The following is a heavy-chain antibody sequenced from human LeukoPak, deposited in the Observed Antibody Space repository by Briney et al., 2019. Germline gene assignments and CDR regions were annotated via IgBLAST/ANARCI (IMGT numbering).Heavy chain of an antibody. Sequence: GGSLRLSCAASGFTVINNYMTWVRQAPGKGLEWVSVIYSGGTTHYADSVKGRFTISRDNSKNTLYLQMNSLRVDDTAVYYCSTSRSWGVCGKGTTVTVSS. V-gene: IGHV3-53*01. CDR3: STSRSWGV. D-gene: IGHD3-16*01. J-gene: IGHJ6*04. CDR2: IYSGGTT. CDR1: GFTVINNY.